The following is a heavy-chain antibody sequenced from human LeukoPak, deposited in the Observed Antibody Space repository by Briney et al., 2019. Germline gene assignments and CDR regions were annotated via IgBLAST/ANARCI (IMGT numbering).Heavy chain of an antibody. CDR3: AVRGIYGYSYWGFFVY. Sequence: PGGSLRLSCAASGLPFSNYALCWVRQAPGKGLEWVSCISAGADATYYADSVTGRFTISRDNSNNRLFQQMSSLRAEDTAVYYCAVRGIYGYSYWGFFVYWGQGTLVTVSS. V-gene: IGHV3-23*01. D-gene: IGHD3-22*01. CDR1: GLPFSNYA. CDR2: ISAGADAT. J-gene: IGHJ4*02.